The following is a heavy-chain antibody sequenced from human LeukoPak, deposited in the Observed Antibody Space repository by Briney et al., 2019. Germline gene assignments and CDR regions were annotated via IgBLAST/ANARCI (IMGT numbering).Heavy chain of an antibody. D-gene: IGHD6-25*01. CDR1: GFTVGSSY. CDR3: ARDSGEGYFDY. V-gene: IGHV3-53*01. CDR2: IYSGGTT. J-gene: IGHJ4*02. Sequence: GGSLRLSCAASGFTVGSSYMSWVRQAPGKGLEWISIIYSGGTTYYADSVKGRFTISRDNSKNTLYLQMNSLRAEDTAVYYCARDSGEGYFDYWGQGTLVTVSS.